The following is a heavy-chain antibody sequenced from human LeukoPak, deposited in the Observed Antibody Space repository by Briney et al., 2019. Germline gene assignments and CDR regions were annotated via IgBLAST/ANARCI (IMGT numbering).Heavy chain of an antibody. J-gene: IGHJ4*02. Sequence: GGSLRLSCEASGFTFSSYAMSWVRQAPGKGLAWVSTISGGSGSTYCADSVKGRFTISRDNSKNTLYLQMNSLRDEDTAAYYCAKHRFESGGYHSTDWGQGTLVTVSS. V-gene: IGHV3-23*01. D-gene: IGHD3-22*01. CDR3: AKHRFESGGYHSTD. CDR1: GFTFSSYA. CDR2: ISGGSGST.